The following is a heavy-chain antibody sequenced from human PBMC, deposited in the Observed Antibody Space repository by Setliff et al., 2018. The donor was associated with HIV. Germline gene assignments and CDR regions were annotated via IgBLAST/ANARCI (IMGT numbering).Heavy chain of an antibody. J-gene: IGHJ6*03. CDR1: GGSMNSYY. V-gene: IGHV4-59*01. D-gene: IGHD6-6*01. CDR2: IYYSGST. Sequence: PSETLSLTCTVSGGSMNSYYWNWIRQPPGKGLEWIGYIYYSGSTSYNPSLKSRVTVLVDTSKNTVSLKLRSVTAADTAVYYCARAYGFSSSSHYYYYYMDVWGKGTTVTVSS. CDR3: ARAYGFSSSSHYYYYYMDV.